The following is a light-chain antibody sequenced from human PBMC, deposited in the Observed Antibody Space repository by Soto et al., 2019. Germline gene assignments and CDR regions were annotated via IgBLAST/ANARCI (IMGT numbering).Light chain of an antibody. J-gene: IGLJ1*01. Sequence: QSALTQPPSASGSPGQSVTISCTGTSSDVGAYGYVSWYQQHPGKAPKLMIYEINKRPSGVPDRFSGSKSGNTASLTVSGLQAEDEADYYCSSFAGSNNFPYVFGTGTKVTLL. V-gene: IGLV2-8*01. CDR3: SSFAGSNNFPYV. CDR2: EIN. CDR1: SSDVGAYGY.